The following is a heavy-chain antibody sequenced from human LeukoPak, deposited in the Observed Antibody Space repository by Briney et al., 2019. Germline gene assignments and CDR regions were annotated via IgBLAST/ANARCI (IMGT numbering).Heavy chain of an antibody. Sequence: ASVKVSCKASGYTFTSYGISWVRQAPGQGLEWMGWINPNSGGTNYAQKFQGRVTMTRDTSISIAYMELSRLRSDDTAVYYCARAWHSGSYPDYWGQGTLVTVSS. CDR1: GYTFTSYG. V-gene: IGHV1-2*02. CDR3: ARAWHSGSYPDY. D-gene: IGHD1-26*01. J-gene: IGHJ4*02. CDR2: INPNSGGT.